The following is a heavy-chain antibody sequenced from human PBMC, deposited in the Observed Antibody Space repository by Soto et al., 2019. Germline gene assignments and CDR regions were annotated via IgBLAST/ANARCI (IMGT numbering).Heavy chain of an antibody. CDR3: ARAHYYGSGSYVHYGMDV. J-gene: IGHJ6*02. D-gene: IGHD3-10*01. Sequence: SETLSLTCTVSGGSVDRGDYYWTWIRQPPGKGLEWIAYVSSYSGSTNYNPSLKSRVTISVDTSKNQFSLKLSSVTAADTAVYYCARAHYYGSGSYVHYGMDVWGQGTTVTVSS. CDR1: GGSVDRGDYY. CDR2: VSSYSGST. V-gene: IGHV4-61*08.